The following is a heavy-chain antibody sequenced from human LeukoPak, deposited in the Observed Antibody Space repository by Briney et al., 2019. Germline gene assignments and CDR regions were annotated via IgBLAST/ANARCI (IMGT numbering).Heavy chain of an antibody. V-gene: IGHV3-7*01. J-gene: IGHJ4*02. Sequence: GGSLRLSCAASGFTFTDFWMSWVRQAPGRGLEWVANIKQDAREKYYVDTVKGRFTISRDNGKNSLYLQVNSRRAEDTAVYYCAKGSQYQLLSYYFDYWGQGTLVTVSS. D-gene: IGHD2-2*01. CDR3: AKGSQYQLLSYYFDY. CDR2: IKQDAREK. CDR1: GFTFTDFW.